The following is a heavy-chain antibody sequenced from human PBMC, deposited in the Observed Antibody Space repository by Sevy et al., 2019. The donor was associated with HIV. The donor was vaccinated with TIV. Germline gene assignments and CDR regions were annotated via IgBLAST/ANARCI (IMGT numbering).Heavy chain of an antibody. CDR2: MKEDGSDK. Sequence: GGSLRLSCAASGFTSSVYWMSWVRQAPGKGLEWVATMKEDGSDKDYVDSVKGRFTISRDNAKNSLFLQMNSRRAEDTAVYYCVREGVGGYSYSLDCWGQGTLVTVSS. CDR1: GFTSSVYW. V-gene: IGHV3-7*01. D-gene: IGHD5-18*01. CDR3: VREGVGGYSYSLDC. J-gene: IGHJ4*02.